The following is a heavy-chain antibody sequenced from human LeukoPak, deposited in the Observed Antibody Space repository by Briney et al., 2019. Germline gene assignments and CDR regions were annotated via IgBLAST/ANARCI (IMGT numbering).Heavy chain of an antibody. V-gene: IGHV1-69*02. J-gene: IGHJ4*02. CDR2: IIPILGIA. CDR3: ASGITGTTFKKVLDY. Sequence: ASVKVSCKASGGTFSSYTISWVRQAPGQGLEWMGRIIPILGIANYAQKFQGRVTITADKSTGTAYMELSSLRSEDTAVYYCASGITGTTFKKVLDYWGQGTLVTVSS. D-gene: IGHD1-7*01. CDR1: GGTFSSYT.